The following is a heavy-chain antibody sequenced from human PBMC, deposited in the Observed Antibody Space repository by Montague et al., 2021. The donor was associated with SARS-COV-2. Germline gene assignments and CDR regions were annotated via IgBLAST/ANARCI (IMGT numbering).Heavy chain of an antibody. J-gene: IGHJ3*02. V-gene: IGHV4-4*07. CDR3: ARTTGQIAGDAFDN. CDR2: IA. Sequence: IAKKNPSLKSRVTMSVDTPKNRFSLSLRSLTPADTAVYYCARTTGQIAGDAFDNWGQGIMVTVSS. D-gene: IGHD1-14*01.